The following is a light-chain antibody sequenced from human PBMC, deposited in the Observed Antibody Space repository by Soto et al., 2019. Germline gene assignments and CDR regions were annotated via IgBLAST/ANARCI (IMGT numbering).Light chain of an antibody. CDR2: DAS. Sequence: EIVLTQSPATLSLSPGERATLSCRASQSVSSYLAWYQQKPGQAPRLLIYDASNRATGIPARFSGSGSGTDVSLTISSLEPEDFAVNYCQQRSNWSPLTFGGGTKVEIK. J-gene: IGKJ4*01. CDR1: QSVSSY. V-gene: IGKV3-11*01. CDR3: QQRSNWSPLT.